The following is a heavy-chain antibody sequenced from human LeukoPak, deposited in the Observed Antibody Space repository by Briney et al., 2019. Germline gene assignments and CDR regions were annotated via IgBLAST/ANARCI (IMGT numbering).Heavy chain of an antibody. CDR2: ISGSGGST. CDR3: ASAVTRSSHAFDI. D-gene: IGHD1-26*01. V-gene: IGHV3-23*01. CDR1: GFTFSSYA. J-gene: IGHJ3*02. Sequence: PGGSLRLSCAASGFTFSSYAMSWVRQAPGKGLEWVSAISGSGGSTYYADSAKGRFTISRDNSKNTLYLQMNSLRAEDTAVYYCASAVTRSSHAFDIWDQGTMVTVSS.